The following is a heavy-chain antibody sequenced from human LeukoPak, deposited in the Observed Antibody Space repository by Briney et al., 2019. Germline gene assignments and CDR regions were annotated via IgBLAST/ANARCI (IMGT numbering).Heavy chain of an antibody. J-gene: IGHJ3*02. CDR3: ASPSKLVISRGGFDI. D-gene: IGHD3-22*01. CDR2: IYFSET. Sequence: SETLSLTCTASGGSSSDTTYYWAWIRQPPGKGLEWIGSIYFSETKYNPSLKSRITISGDTSKNQFSLKLSSVTAADTAVYYCASPSKLVISRGGFDIWGQGTMVTVSA. CDR1: GGSSSDTTYY. V-gene: IGHV4-39*01.